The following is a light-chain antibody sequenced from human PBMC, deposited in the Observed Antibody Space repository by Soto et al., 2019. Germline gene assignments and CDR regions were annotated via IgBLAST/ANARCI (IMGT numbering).Light chain of an antibody. Sequence: DIQMTQSPSSLSASVGDRVTIACQASQDISNYVSWYQQKPGKVPKLLIYDASNLEIGVPSRFSGSGSGTDFTFTSSSLQPEDIATYYCQQYANLPQVTFGGGTTVEIK. CDR2: DAS. CDR3: QQYANLPQVT. V-gene: IGKV1-33*01. J-gene: IGKJ4*01. CDR1: QDISNY.